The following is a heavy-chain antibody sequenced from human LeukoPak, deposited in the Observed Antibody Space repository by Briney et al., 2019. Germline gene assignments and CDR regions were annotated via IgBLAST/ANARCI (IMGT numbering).Heavy chain of an antibody. Sequence: ASVKVSCKASGYTFTSYDIHWVRQATGQGLEWMGWINPNSGGTNYAQKFQGRVTMTRDTSISTAYMELSRLRSDDTAVYYCARDGGGLNDIHADYWGQGTLVTVSS. J-gene: IGHJ4*02. D-gene: IGHD3-9*01. CDR2: INPNSGGT. CDR1: GYTFTSYD. CDR3: ARDGGGLNDIHADY. V-gene: IGHV1-2*02.